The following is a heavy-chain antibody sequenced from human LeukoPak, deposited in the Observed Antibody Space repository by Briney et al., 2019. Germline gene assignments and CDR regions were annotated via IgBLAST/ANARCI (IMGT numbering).Heavy chain of an antibody. CDR3: ARALLGYCSSTSCYYYYMDV. Sequence: ASVKVSCKASGYTFISYGISWVRQAPGQGLEWMGWISAYNGNTNYAQKLQGRVTMTTDTSTSTAYMELRSLRSDDTAVYYCARALLGYCSSTSCYYYYMDVWGKGTTVTVSS. CDR2: ISAYNGNT. V-gene: IGHV1-18*01. CDR1: GYTFISYG. J-gene: IGHJ6*03. D-gene: IGHD2-2*01.